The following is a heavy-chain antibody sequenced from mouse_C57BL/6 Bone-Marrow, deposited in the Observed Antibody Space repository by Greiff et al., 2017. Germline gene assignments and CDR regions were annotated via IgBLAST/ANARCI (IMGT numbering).Heavy chain of an antibody. Sequence: QVQLTESGAELVRPGASVTLSCKASGYTFTDYEMHWVKQTPVHGLEWIGAIAPETGGTAYNQKFKGKAILTADKSSSTAYMALRSLTSEDSAVYYCTRKDYYGSSNWYFDVWGTGTTVTVSS. V-gene: IGHV1-15*01. J-gene: IGHJ1*03. CDR2: IAPETGGT. CDR1: GYTFTDYE. CDR3: TRKDYYGSSNWYFDV. D-gene: IGHD1-1*01.